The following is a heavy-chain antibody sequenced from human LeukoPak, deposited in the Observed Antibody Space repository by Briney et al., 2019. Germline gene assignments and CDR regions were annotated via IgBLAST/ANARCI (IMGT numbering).Heavy chain of an antibody. CDR3: ATGTDSSGWERSAFDI. D-gene: IGHD6-19*01. V-gene: IGHV1-24*01. J-gene: IGHJ3*02. Sequence: GASVKVSCKASGYTFTSYYMHWVRQAPGKGLEWMGGFDPEDGETIYAQKFQGRVTMTEDTSTDTAYMELSSLRSEDTAVYYCATGTDSSGWERSAFDIWGQGTMVTVSS. CDR2: FDPEDGET. CDR1: GYTFTSYY.